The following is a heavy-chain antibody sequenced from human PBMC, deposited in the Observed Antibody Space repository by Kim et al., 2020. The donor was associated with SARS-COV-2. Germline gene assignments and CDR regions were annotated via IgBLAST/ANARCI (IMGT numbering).Heavy chain of an antibody. V-gene: IGHV3-64D*06. CDR3: VKGLTYYYDSSGYYYSAFDI. J-gene: IGHJ3*02. CDR1: GFTFSSYA. D-gene: IGHD3-22*01. CDR2: ISSNGGST. Sequence: GGSLRLSCSASGFTFSSYAMHWVRQAPGKGLEYVSAISSNGGSTYYADSVKGRFTISRDNSKNTLYLQMSSLRAEDTAVYYCVKGLTYYYDSSGYYYSAFDIWGQGTMVTVSS.